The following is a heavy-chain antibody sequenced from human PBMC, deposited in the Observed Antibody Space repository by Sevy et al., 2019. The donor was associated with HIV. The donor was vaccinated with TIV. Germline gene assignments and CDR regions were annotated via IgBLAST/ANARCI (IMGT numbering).Heavy chain of an antibody. CDR2: FDPEDGET. D-gene: IGHD3-22*01. Sequence: ASVKVSCKVSGYTLTELSMHWVRQAPGEGLEWMGGFDPEDGETIYAQKFQGRVTMTEDTSADTAYMELSSLRSEDTAVYFCATTKDYYDSSGCPFDYWGQGTLVTVSS. CDR1: GYTLTELS. J-gene: IGHJ4*02. CDR3: ATTKDYYDSSGCPFDY. V-gene: IGHV1-24*01.